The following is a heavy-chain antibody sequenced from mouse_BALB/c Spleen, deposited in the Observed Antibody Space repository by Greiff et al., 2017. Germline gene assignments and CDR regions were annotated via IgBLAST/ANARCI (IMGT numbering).Heavy chain of an antibody. CDR1: GYSFTSYY. V-gene: IGHV1-66*01. D-gene: IGHD2-1*01. Sequence: VQLQQSGPELVKPGASVKISCKASGYSFTSYYIHWVKQRPGQGLEWIGWIFPGSGNTKYNEKFKGKATLTSDKSSSTAYMELSSLTSEDSAVYYCARSYGNFPPYYFDYWGQGTTLTVSS. CDR2: IFPGSGNT. CDR3: ARSYGNFPPYYFDY. J-gene: IGHJ2*01.